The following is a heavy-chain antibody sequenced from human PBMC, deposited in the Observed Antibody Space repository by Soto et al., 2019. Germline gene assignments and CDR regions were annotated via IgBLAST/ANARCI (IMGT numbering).Heavy chain of an antibody. CDR2: ISSSSSTI. V-gene: IGHV3-48*01. CDR3: ARADRSSGWSPLIYYYYYMDV. Sequence: PGESLKISCVASGFTFSSYTMNWVRQAPGKGLEWVSYISSSSSTIYYADSVKGRFTISRDNAKNSLYLQMNSLRAEDTAVYYCARADRSSGWSPLIYYYYYMDVWGKGTTVTVSS. D-gene: IGHD6-19*01. CDR1: GFTFSSYT. J-gene: IGHJ6*03.